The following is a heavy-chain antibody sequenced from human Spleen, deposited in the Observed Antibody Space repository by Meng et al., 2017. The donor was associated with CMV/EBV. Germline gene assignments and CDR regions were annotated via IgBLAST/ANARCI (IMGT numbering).Heavy chain of an antibody. CDR1: GFTFSSYW. J-gene: IGHJ3*01. D-gene: IGHD3-3*01. CDR2: IKEDGSEK. V-gene: IGHV3-7*01. CDR3: ATYDFWSGHPPL. Sequence: GGSLRLSCAASGFTFSSYWMSWVRQAPGKGLEWVANIKEDGSEKYYVDSVKGRFTISRDNAKNSLYLQMNNLRSEDTAVYYCATYDFWSGHPPLWGQGTMVTVSS.